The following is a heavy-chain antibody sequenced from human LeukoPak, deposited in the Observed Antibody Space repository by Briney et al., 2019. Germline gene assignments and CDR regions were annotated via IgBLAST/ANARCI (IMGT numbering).Heavy chain of an antibody. J-gene: IGHJ4*02. Sequence: GGSLRLSCVASGFPFSSYWMTWVRQAPGKGLEWVSGLSGSGGSTDYADSVKGRFTVSRGNSKNTLFLQMNSLRAEDTAIYYCAKERDYGPADYWGQGTLVTVSS. D-gene: IGHD4/OR15-4a*01. CDR3: AKERDYGPADY. CDR1: GFPFSSYW. CDR2: LSGSGGST. V-gene: IGHV3-23*01.